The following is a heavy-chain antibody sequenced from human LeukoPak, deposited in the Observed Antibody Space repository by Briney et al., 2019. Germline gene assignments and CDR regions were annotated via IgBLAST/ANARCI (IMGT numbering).Heavy chain of an antibody. D-gene: IGHD6-13*01. CDR3: ARVAPGYSRVIDY. Sequence: GGPLRLSCAASGFTLSSYSMHWVRQAPGKGLEGVSYISSSSSTIYYADSVKGRFTISRDNAKHSLDLQINSLSAEDTAVYYCARVAPGYSRVIDYWGQGTLVTVSS. CDR2: ISSSSSTI. CDR1: GFTLSSYS. V-gene: IGHV3-48*01. J-gene: IGHJ4*02.